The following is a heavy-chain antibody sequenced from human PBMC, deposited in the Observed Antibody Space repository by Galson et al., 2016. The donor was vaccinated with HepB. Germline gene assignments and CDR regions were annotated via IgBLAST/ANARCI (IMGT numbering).Heavy chain of an antibody. D-gene: IGHD1-1*01. Sequence: SLRLSCAASGFTFSNCAMNWVRQAPGKGLEWVSHNSRDSGIIDYADSVKGRFTVSRDNGKNSLFLQMNSLRAEDTAVYYCVRDNDWAFDYWGQGILVTV. CDR3: VRDNDWAFDY. V-gene: IGHV3-48*01. CDR2: NSRDSGII. CDR1: GFTFSNCA. J-gene: IGHJ4*02.